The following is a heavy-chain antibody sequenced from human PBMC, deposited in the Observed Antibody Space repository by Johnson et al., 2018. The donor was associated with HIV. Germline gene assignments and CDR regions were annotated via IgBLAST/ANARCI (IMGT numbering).Heavy chain of an antibody. CDR2: IKTKTDGGTT. Sequence: VQLVESGGGLVKPGGSLTLSCAASGFTFSNACMSWVRQAPGKGLEWVGRIKTKTDGGTTDYPAPVKGRFTISRDDSKNTLYLQMNSLKIEDTAVYDCTSVSSGWYGGAFYIWGQGTMVTVSS. CDR3: TSVSSGWYGGAFYI. V-gene: IGHV3-15*01. D-gene: IGHD6-19*01. J-gene: IGHJ3*02. CDR1: GFTFSNAC.